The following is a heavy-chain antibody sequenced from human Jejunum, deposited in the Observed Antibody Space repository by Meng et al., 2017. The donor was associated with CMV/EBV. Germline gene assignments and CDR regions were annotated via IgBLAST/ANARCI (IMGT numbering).Heavy chain of an antibody. CDR3: TRDMFND. J-gene: IGHJ4*02. D-gene: IGHD3-10*02. Sequence: SLRLSCVGSGFNFGRSYMNWVRQAPGKGLEWVANIRSDGGDRNFVDSVKGRFTISRDNARNSVYLQMNSLRDEDTALYYCTRDMFNDWGQGTLVTVSS. V-gene: IGHV3-7*01. CDR2: IRSDGGDR. CDR1: GFNFGRSY.